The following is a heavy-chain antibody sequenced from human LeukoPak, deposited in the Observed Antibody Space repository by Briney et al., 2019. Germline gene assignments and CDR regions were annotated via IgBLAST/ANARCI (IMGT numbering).Heavy chain of an antibody. V-gene: IGHV4-59*01. D-gene: IGHD5-18*01. J-gene: IGHJ4*02. Sequence: SETQSLTCTVSGGSISSYYWSWIRQPPGKGLEWIGYIYYSGSTNYNPSLKSRVTISVDTSKNQFSLKLSSVTAADTAVYYCARGRYNYALEDYFDYWGQGTLVTVSS. CDR3: ARGRYNYALEDYFDY. CDR2: IYYSGST. CDR1: GGSISSYY.